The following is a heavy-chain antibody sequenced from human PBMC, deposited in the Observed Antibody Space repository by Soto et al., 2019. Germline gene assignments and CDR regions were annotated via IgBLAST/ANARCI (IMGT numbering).Heavy chain of an antibody. CDR1: GYTFTSYG. CDR2: ISAYNGNT. D-gene: IGHD3-10*01. J-gene: IGHJ4*02. Sequence: QVQLVQSGAEVKKPGASVKVSCKASGYTFTSYGISWVRQAPGQGLEWMGWISAYNGNTKYAQKHRGRATMTTDTPTSTAYMELRSLRSADRAVYYCGRVLSRVTPGGLDYWGQGTLVTVSS. V-gene: IGHV1-18*01. CDR3: GRVLSRVTPGGLDY.